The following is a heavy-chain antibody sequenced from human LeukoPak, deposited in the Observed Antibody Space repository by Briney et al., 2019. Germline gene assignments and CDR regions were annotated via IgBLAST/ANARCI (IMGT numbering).Heavy chain of an antibody. V-gene: IGHV1-2*02. Sequence: GASVKVSCKASGYTFTGYYMHWVRQAPGQGLEWMGWINPDSGGTNYAQKFQGRVTMTRDTSISTAYLELSWLRSDDTAVYYCARDFWPLNEYNSSWYSKYWGHGTLVTVSS. CDR3: ARDFWPLNEYNSSWYSKY. CDR1: GYTFTGYY. CDR2: INPDSGGT. D-gene: IGHD6-13*01. J-gene: IGHJ4*01.